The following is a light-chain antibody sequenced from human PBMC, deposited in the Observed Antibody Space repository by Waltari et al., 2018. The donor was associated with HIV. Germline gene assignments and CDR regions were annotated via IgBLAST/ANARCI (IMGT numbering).Light chain of an antibody. J-gene: IGLJ1*01. CDR1: SSNIGSNA. CDR3: AAWDDSLNDSYV. V-gene: IGLV1-44*01. Sequence: QPVLTQPPSASGTPGQRVTLSCSGSSSNIGSNAVNGYQQLPGTAPKLLIYSNNQRPSGVPDRFSGSKSGTSASLAISGLQSDDEADYYCAAWDDSLNDSYVFGPGTKVTVL. CDR2: SNN.